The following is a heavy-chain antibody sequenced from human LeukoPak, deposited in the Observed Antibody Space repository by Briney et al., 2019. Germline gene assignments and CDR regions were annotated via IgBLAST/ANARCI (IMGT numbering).Heavy chain of an antibody. J-gene: IGHJ4*02. V-gene: IGHV3-23*01. D-gene: IGHD4-11*01. CDR1: GFTFSSYA. CDR3: AKDWITVTDYFDY. Sequence: GGSPRLSCAASGFTFSSYAMSWVRQAPGKGLEWVSAISGSGGSTYYADSVKGRSTISRDNSKNTLYLQMNSLRAGDTAVYYCAKDWITVTDYFDYWGQGTLVTVSS. CDR2: ISGSGGST.